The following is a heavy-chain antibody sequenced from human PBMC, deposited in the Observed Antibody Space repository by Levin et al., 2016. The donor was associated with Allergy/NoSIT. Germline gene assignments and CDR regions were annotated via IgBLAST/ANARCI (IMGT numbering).Heavy chain of an antibody. CDR2: ISSSGSTI. Sequence: GGSLRLSCAASGFTFSSYEMNWVRQAPGKGLEWVSYISSSGSTIYYADSVKGRFTISRDNAKNSLYLQMNSLRAEDTAVYYCARWPKTEWELSYYFDYWGQGTLVTVSS. V-gene: IGHV3-48*03. CDR1: GFTFSSYE. D-gene: IGHD1-26*01. J-gene: IGHJ4*02. CDR3: ARWPKTEWELSYYFDY.